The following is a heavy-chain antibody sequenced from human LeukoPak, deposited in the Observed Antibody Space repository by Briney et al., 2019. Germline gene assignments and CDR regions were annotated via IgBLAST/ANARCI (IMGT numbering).Heavy chain of an antibody. D-gene: IGHD3-10*01. V-gene: IGHV3-23*01. Sequence: GGSLRLSCAASGFTFSSYAMSWVRQAPAKGLEWVSAISGSGGSTYYADSVKGRFTISRDNSKNTLYLQMNSLRAEDTAVYYCAKGLLWFGEFDYWGQGTLVTVSS. J-gene: IGHJ4*02. CDR2: ISGSGGST. CDR3: AKGLLWFGEFDY. CDR1: GFTFSSYA.